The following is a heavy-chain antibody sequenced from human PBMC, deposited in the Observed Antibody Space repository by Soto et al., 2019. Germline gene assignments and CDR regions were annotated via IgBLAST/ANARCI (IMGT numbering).Heavy chain of an antibody. V-gene: IGHV1-58*02. CDR1: GFTFTSSA. D-gene: IGHD1-7*01. CDR2: IVVGSGNT. Sequence: SVKVSCKASGFTFTSSAMQWVRQARGQRLGWIGWIVVGSGNTNYAQKFQERVTITRDMSTSTAYMELSSLRSEDTAVYYCAADRTGTTIVDWFDPWGQGTLVTVSS. J-gene: IGHJ5*02. CDR3: AADRTGTTIVDWFDP.